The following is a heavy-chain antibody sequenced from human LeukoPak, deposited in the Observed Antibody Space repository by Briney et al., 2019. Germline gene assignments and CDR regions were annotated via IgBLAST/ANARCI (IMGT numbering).Heavy chain of an antibody. CDR3: VRERFHGSGAPKFGF. CDR1: GITFNSYT. CDR2: ISGSGSYI. V-gene: IGHV3-21*06. D-gene: IGHD3-10*01. J-gene: IGHJ4*02. Sequence: GGSLRLSCAASGITFNSYTMNWVRQTPRKGLEWVSCISGSGSYIYYADSVKGRFTISRDNAKNSLHLQVNSLRAEDTAVYYCVRERFHGSGAPKFGFWGQGTLVTVSS.